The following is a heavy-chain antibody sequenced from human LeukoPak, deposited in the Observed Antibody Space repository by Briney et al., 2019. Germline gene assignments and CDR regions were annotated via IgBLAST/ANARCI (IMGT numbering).Heavy chain of an antibody. J-gene: IGHJ5*02. CDR1: GFTFSSYE. V-gene: IGHV3-48*03. CDR3: ARRAGDLARNNWFDP. Sequence: GGSLRLSCAASGFTFSSYEMNWVRQAPGKGLEWVSYISSSGSTIYYADSVKGRFTISRDNAKNSLYLQMNGLRAEDTAVYYCARRAGDLARNNWFDPRGQGTLVTVSS. CDR2: ISSSGSTI. D-gene: IGHD3-3*01.